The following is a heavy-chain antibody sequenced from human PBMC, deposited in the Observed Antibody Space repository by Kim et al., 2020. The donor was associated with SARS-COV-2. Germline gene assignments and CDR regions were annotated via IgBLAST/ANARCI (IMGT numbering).Heavy chain of an antibody. V-gene: IGHV3-53*04. D-gene: IGHD2-2*01. CDR3: ARAYYSTIWYPYFHNYAVDV. Sequence: GGSLRLSCAASGFTVSSDYMNWVRQAPGKGLEWVSVIYSGGNTYYADSVKGRFTISRHIPTNTLFLQMNNLRPEDTALYYCARAYYSTIWYPYFHNYAVDVWGQGTAVIVSS. CDR2: IYSGGNT. CDR1: GFTVSSDY. J-gene: IGHJ6*02.